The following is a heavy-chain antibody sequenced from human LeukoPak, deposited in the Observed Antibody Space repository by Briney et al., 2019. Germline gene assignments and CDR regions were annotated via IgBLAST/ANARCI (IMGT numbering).Heavy chain of an antibody. CDR2: INPSGGST. D-gene: IGHD6-19*01. J-gene: IGHJ4*02. CDR1: GYTFTGYY. V-gene: IGHV1-46*01. CDR3: ARDPPTGYSSGWYFDY. Sequence: ASVKVSCKASGYTFTGYYMHWVRQAPGQGLEWMGIINPSGGSTSYAQKFQGRVTMTRDTSTSTVYMELSSLRSEDTAVYYCARDPPTGYSSGWYFDYWGQGTLVTVSS.